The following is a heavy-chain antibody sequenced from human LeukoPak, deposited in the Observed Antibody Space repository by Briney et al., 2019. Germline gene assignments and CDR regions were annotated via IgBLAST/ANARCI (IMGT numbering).Heavy chain of an antibody. J-gene: IGHJ4*02. Sequence: QVQLQESGPGLVKPSQTLSLTCTVSGGSISSGGYYWSWIRQHPGKGLEWIGYVYYSGNTCYNPSLKSRLTISVDTSKDQFSLKLNSVTAADTAVYYCVRSSVWYPNFDYWGQGTLVTVSS. CDR1: GGSISSGGYY. V-gene: IGHV4-31*03. CDR2: VYYSGNT. CDR3: VRSSVWYPNFDY. D-gene: IGHD6-13*01.